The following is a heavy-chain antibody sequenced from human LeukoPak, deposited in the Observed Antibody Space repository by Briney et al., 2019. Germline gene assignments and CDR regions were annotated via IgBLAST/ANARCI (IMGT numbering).Heavy chain of an antibody. V-gene: IGHV1-18*01. CDR3: ATGSVVPVYYFDY. J-gene: IGHJ4*02. D-gene: IGHD4-23*01. Sequence: WISAYNGNTNYAQKLQGRVTMTTDTSTSTAYMELRSLRSDDTAVYYCATGSVVPVYYFDYWGQGTLVTVSS. CDR2: ISAYNGNT.